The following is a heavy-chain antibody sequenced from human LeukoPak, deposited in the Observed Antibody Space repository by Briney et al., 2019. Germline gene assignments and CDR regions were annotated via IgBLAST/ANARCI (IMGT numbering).Heavy chain of an antibody. V-gene: IGHV4-61*02. CDR3: ARFHRVDILTGYSLGY. Sequence: SETLSLTCTVSGGSISSGSYYWSWIRQPAGKGLEWIGRIYTSGSTNYNPSLKSRVTISVDTSKNQFSLKLSSVTAADTAVYYCARFHRVDILTGYSLGYWGQGTLVTVSS. J-gene: IGHJ4*02. D-gene: IGHD3-9*01. CDR2: IYTSGST. CDR1: GGSISSGSYY.